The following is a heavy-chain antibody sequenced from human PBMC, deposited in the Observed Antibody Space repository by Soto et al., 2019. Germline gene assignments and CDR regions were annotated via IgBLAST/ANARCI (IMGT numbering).Heavy chain of an antibody. CDR2: ISAYNGNT. J-gene: IGHJ3*02. CDR3: ARLKGLYDSSGYYPEGAFDI. V-gene: IGHV1-18*01. Sequence: ASVKVSCKASGYTFTSYGISWVRQAPGQGLEWMGWISAYNGNTNYAQKLQGRVTMTTDTSTSTAYMELRSLRSDDTAVYYCARLKGLYDSSGYYPEGAFDIWGQGTMVTVSS. CDR1: GYTFTSYG. D-gene: IGHD3-22*01.